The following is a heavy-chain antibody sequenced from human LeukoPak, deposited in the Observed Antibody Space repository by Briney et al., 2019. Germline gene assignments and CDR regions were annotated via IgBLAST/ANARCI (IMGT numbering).Heavy chain of an antibody. J-gene: IGHJ6*02. Sequence: ASVLVSCKTSGYTFTANYIHWVRQAPGQGLEWMGWINPNSGGTNYAQTFQGRVTMTSETSISTAYMELSRLRSDDTAVYYCARDLYSWTVTVTMDVWGQGTTVTVSS. D-gene: IGHD4-11*01. V-gene: IGHV1-2*02. CDR2: INPNSGGT. CDR1: GYTFTANY. CDR3: ARDLYSWTVTVTMDV.